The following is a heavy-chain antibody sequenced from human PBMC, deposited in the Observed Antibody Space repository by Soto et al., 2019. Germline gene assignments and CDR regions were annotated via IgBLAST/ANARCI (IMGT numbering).Heavy chain of an antibody. D-gene: IGHD3-9*01. V-gene: IGHV1-69*13. J-gene: IGHJ6*02. CDR2: IIPIFGTA. CDR3: ARVSYYDILTGYFSYYYYYGMDV. CDR1: GGTFSSYA. Sequence: SVKVSCKASGGTFSSYAISWVRQAPGQGXEWMGGIIPIFGTANYAQKFQGRVTITADESTSTAYMELSSLRSEDTAVYYCARVSYYDILTGYFSYYYYYGMDVWGQGTTVTVSS.